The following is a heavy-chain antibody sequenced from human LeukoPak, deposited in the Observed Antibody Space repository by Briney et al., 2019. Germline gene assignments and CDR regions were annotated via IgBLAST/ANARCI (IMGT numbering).Heavy chain of an antibody. CDR3: ARDSGFSGTQRGEY. V-gene: IGHV3-30*04. Sequence: GGSLRLSCAASGFTFSNYAMHWVRQAPGKGLEWVAVISYDGSNKYYADSVKGRFTISRDNSKNTLYLQMNSLRAEDTAVYYCARDSGFSGTQRGEYWGQGTLVTVSS. J-gene: IGHJ4*02. D-gene: IGHD3/OR15-3a*01. CDR2: ISYDGSNK. CDR1: GFTFSNYA.